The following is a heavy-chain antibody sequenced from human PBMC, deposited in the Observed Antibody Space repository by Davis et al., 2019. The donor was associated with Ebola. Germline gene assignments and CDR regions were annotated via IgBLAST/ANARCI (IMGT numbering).Heavy chain of an antibody. CDR3: ARESSSSWYYFDY. D-gene: IGHD6-13*01. Sequence: GESLKISCAASGFTFSSYSMNWVRQAPGKGLEWVSYISSSSSTIYYADSVKGRFTISRDNAKNSLYLQINSLRAEDTAVYYCARESSSSWYYFDYWGQGTLVTVSS. CDR1: GFTFSSYS. J-gene: IGHJ4*02. V-gene: IGHV3-48*04. CDR2: ISSSSSTI.